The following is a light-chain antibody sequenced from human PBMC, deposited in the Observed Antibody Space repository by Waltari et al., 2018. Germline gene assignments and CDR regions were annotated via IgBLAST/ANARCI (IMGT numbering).Light chain of an antibody. J-gene: IGKJ4*01. CDR3: QHLDSYPT. V-gene: IGKV1-9*01. CDR1: QAPSSY. CDR2: AAS. Sequence: IQLTQSPSSLSASVGDRVTITCRASQAPSSYLAWYQQKPGKAPRLLIYAASTLQSWVPSRFSGSDSGTAFTLTISGLQPEDFATYYCQHLDSYPTFGGGTKVEIK.